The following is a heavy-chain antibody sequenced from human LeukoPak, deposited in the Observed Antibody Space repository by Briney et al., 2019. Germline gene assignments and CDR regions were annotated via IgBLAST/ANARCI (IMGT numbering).Heavy chain of an antibody. V-gene: IGHV5-51*01. D-gene: IGHD5-24*01. CDR2: IQPGNPEI. CDR1: VYSFTSYW. CDR3: ARRVAGTDLEMATSTYYYYYYGMDV. Sequence: GESLKISCKASVYSFTSYWIGWVRQMPGKGLEWVGNIQPGNPEIRYSPSFQGQVTLSADKSISTAYLQWSSLKASDTAMYYCARRVAGTDLEMATSTYYYYYYGMDVWGQGTTVTVSS. J-gene: IGHJ6*02.